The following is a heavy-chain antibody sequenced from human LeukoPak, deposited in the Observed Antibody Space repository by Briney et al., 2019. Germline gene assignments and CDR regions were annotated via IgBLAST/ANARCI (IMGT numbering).Heavy chain of an antibody. V-gene: IGHV4-39*01. CDR3: AIHTPATVGIYFDY. CDR1: GGSISSDTYY. CDR2: IHYSGRT. Sequence: SETLSLTCTVSGGSISSDTYYWGWIRQTPEKGLDWIGSIHYSGRTLYNPSLDSRVTISVDTSTHQFSLRLTSVTGADTAVYYCAIHTPATVGIYFDYWGQGTLVTVSS. J-gene: IGHJ4*02. D-gene: IGHD1-26*01.